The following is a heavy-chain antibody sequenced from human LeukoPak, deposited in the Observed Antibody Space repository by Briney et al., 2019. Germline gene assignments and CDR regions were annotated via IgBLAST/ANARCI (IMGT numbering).Heavy chain of an antibody. CDR1: GFTFSSYG. Sequence: GGSLRLSCAASGFTFSSYGMHWVRQAPGKGLEWVAVIWYDGSNKYYADSVKGRFTISRDNSKNTLYLQMNSLRAEDTAVYYCAREVRQLTARRWVWFDPWGQGTLVTVSS. D-gene: IGHD6-6*01. CDR3: AREVRQLTARRWVWFDP. V-gene: IGHV3-33*01. J-gene: IGHJ5*02. CDR2: IWYDGSNK.